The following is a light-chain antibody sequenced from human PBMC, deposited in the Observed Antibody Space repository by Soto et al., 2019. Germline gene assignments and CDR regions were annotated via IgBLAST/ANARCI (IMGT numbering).Light chain of an antibody. CDR3: AAWDDSLNGVV. CDR2: SNN. V-gene: IGLV1-44*01. Sequence: QSVLTQPPSASGTPGQGVTIPCSGSSSNIGSNTVNWYQQLPGTAPKLLIYSNNQRPSGVPDRFSGSKSGTSASLAISGLQSEDEADYYCAAWDDSLNGVVFGGGTKVNVL. CDR1: SSNIGSNT. J-gene: IGLJ2*01.